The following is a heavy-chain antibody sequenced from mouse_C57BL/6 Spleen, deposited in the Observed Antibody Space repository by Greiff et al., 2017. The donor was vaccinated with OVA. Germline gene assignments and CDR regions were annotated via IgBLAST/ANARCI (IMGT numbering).Heavy chain of an antibody. CDR1: GFTFSNYW. J-gene: IGHJ3*01. D-gene: IGHD1-1*01. V-gene: IGHV6-3*01. Sequence: EVQGVESGGGLVQPGGSMKLSCVASGFTFSNYWMNWVRQSPEKGLEWVAQIRLKSDNYATHYAESVKGRFTISRDDSKSSVYLQMNNLRAEDTGIYYCTDGSSLAYWGQGTLVTVSA. CDR2: IRLKSDNYAT. CDR3: TDGSSLAY.